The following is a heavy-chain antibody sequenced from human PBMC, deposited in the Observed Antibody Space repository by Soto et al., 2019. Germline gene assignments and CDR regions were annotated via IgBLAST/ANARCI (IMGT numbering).Heavy chain of an antibody. CDR1: DYTFTRYG. J-gene: IGHJ6*02. Sequence: QGQLVQSRAELKKPGASVKVSCKASDYTFTRYGISWVRQAPGQGLEWMGWISGYNGDTNYAKKFQGRVTMTIDTSTNTAYMELRSLTSDDTAVYYCAKNGQPPYYYYGMDVWGQGTTVTVSS. D-gene: IGHD2-8*01. V-gene: IGHV1-18*01. CDR3: AKNGQPPYYYYGMDV. CDR2: ISGYNGDT.